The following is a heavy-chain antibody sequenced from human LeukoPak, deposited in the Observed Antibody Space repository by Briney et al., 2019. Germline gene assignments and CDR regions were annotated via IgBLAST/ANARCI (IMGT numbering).Heavy chain of an antibody. CDR1: GFTFSSYW. Sequence: GGSLRLSCAASGFTFSSYWMSWVRQAPGKGLEWVANIKQDGSEKYYVDSVKGRFTISRDNAKTSLYLQMNTLRAEDTAVYYCARRYCSSTSCTHDYWGQGTLVTVSS. CDR3: ARRYCSSTSCTHDY. J-gene: IGHJ4*02. CDR2: IKQDGSEK. D-gene: IGHD2-2*01. V-gene: IGHV3-7*01.